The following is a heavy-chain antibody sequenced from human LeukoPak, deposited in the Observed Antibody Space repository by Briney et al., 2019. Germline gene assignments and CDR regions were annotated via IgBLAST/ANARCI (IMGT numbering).Heavy chain of an antibody. J-gene: IGHJ6*02. CDR1: GFTFSSYG. Sequence: GRSLRLSCAASGFTFSSYGMHWVRQAPGKGLEWVAVISYDGSNKYYADSVKGRFTISRDSSKNTLYLQMNSLRAEDTAVYYCANGDYGDYYYYYGMDVWGQGTTVTVSS. V-gene: IGHV3-30*18. CDR2: ISYDGSNK. CDR3: ANGDYGDYYYYYGMDV. D-gene: IGHD4-17*01.